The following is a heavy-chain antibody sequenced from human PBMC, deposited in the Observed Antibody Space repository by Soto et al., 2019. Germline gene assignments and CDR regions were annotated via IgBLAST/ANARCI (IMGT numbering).Heavy chain of an antibody. V-gene: IGHV1-18*01. CDR3: ARAVPQAHGGDY. Sequence: ASVKVSCKASGYNFTNFGISWVRQAPGQGLEWMGWISAFNGNTNYPQKVQDRITMTTDTSASTAYMELRSLRSDDTAIYYCARAVPQAHGGDYWGQGPLVTVYS. D-gene: IGHD3-16*01. CDR1: GYNFTNFG. J-gene: IGHJ4*02. CDR2: ISAFNGNT.